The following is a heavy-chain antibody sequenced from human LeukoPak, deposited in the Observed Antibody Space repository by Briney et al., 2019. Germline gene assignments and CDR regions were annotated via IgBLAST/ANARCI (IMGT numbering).Heavy chain of an antibody. CDR3: ARGDYYIAHLDY. CDR1: GGSISSYY. Sequence: SETLSPTCTVSGGSISSYYWSWIRQPPGKGLEWIGYIYYSGSTNYNPSLKSRVTISVDTSKNQFSLKLSSVTAADTAVYYCARGDYYIAHLDYWGQGTLVTVSS. V-gene: IGHV4-59*01. CDR2: IYYSGST. J-gene: IGHJ4*02. D-gene: IGHD3-10*01.